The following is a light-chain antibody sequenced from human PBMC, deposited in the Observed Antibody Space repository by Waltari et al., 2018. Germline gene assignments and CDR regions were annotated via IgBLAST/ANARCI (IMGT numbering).Light chain of an antibody. CDR3: QHSFTTPPT. Sequence: DIVLTQSPDSLAVSLGERATINCKSSQKVFYNSNDKNYLVWYLQKSGQSPKLLIYWSSTRESGVPDRFSGSGSGTAFTLTISNLQAEDVAVYYCQHSFTTPPTFGQGTKLEIK. V-gene: IGKV4-1*01. CDR1: QKVFYNSNDKNY. J-gene: IGKJ2*01. CDR2: WSS.